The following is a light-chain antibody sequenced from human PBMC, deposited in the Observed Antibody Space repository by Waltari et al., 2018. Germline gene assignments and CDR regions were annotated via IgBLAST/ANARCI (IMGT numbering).Light chain of an antibody. CDR2: DAS. V-gene: IGKV3-11*01. CDR1: ESVITF. J-gene: IGKJ2*01. CDR3: EQRSSWPRT. Sequence: ETVLTQSPATLSLSPGGRATLACRASESVITFLSWYQQRPGQAPRLLIYDASNRATGIPARFSGAGSGTDFILTISNLEPEDFALYFCEQRSSWPRTFGQGTKLEMK.